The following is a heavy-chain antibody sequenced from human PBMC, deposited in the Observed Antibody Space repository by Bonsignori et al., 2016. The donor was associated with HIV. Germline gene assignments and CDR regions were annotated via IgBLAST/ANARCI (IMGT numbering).Heavy chain of an antibody. Sequence: VRQAPGKGLEYVSAISSNGGSTYYANSVKGRFTISRDNSKNTLYLQMGSLRAEDMAVYYCARGQGYCSSTSCYNYFDYWGQGTLVTVSS. CDR3: ARGQGYCSSTSCYNYFDY. J-gene: IGHJ4*02. CDR2: ISSNGGST. D-gene: IGHD2-2*02. V-gene: IGHV3-64*01.